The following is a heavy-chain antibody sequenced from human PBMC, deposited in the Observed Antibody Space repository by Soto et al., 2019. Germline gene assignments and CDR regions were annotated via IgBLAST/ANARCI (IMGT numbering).Heavy chain of an antibody. J-gene: IGHJ4*02. V-gene: IGHV3-30*18. CDR3: AKGGRQGLVTSDFNY. CDR1: GFTFSDYA. CDR2: GSHDGRTT. Sequence: VQLVESGGGVVQPGRSLRLSCAASGFTFSDYAMHWVRQAPGQGLEWVAVGSHDGRTTHYADSVKGRFTISIDSSKNTVSLEMTSRRAEDTAVYYCAKGGRQGLVTSDFNYWGQGALVTVSS. D-gene: IGHD6-19*01.